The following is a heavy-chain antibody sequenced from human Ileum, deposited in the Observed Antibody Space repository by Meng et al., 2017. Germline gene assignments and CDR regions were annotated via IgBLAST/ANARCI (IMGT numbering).Heavy chain of an antibody. Sequence: SETLSLTCTISGGSISTYYWTWIRQPAGKGLEWLGRMYPSGSTNYNPSLESRVSMSLDTSKNQFSLTVTSVTAADTAVYFCASGPWELDYWGRGTLVTVSS. V-gene: IGHV4-4*07. CDR2: MYPSGST. D-gene: IGHD1-26*01. CDR3: ASGPWELDY. CDR1: GGSISTYY. J-gene: IGHJ4*02.